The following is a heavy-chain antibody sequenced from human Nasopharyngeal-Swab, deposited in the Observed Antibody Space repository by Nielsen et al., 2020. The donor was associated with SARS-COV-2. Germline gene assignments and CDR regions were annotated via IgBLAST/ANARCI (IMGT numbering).Heavy chain of an antibody. CDR3: AHKEDSSAYFDY. CDR1: GFSLSTGGVG. D-gene: IGHD3-22*01. CDR2: IYWDDDK. J-gene: IGHJ4*02. Sequence: SGPTLVKRAQTVTLTCTFSGFSLSTGGVGVGWIRQPPGKALEWLALIYWDDDKRYSSSLKSRLTITKDTSKNQMVLTLTNMDPVDTATYYCAHKEDSSAYFDYWGQGTLVTVSS. V-gene: IGHV2-5*02.